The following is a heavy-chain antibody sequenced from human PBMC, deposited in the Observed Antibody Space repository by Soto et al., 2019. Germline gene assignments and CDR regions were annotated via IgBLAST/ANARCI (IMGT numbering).Heavy chain of an antibody. CDR1: GFSLDTFAVG. Sequence: QITLKASGPTLVKLTQTVTLTCTFSGFSLDTFAVGVYWIRQPPGKPLEWLALIYWDDTKHYSSSMRNRLTITKDTPKTQVVLTMTNMHHVYTATYYCAHGSGWLSDQWGQGTLVTVSS. J-gene: IGHJ4*02. CDR3: AHGSGWLSDQ. V-gene: IGHV2-5*02. CDR2: IYWDDTK. D-gene: IGHD6-19*01.